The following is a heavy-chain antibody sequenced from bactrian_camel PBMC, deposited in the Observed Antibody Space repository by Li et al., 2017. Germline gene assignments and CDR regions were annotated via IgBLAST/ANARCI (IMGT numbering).Heavy chain of an antibody. D-gene: IGHD6*01. J-gene: IGHJ6*01. CDR2: IDTGYSFT. Sequence: QVQLVESGGGSAQAGGSLTLSCTASGFAFSGYCMAWFRQAPGKEREVVATIDTGYSFTWYADSVKGRFTISQDNAKNTVYLQMNRLKPEDSAMYYCAMGRKRSVAVTFCSAADFGYWARGPRSPSP. CDR1: GFAFSGYC. CDR3: AMGRKRSVAVTFCSAADFGY. V-gene: IGHV3S1*01.